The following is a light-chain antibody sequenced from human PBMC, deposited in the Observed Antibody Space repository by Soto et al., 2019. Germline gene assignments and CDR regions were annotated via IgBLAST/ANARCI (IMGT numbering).Light chain of an antibody. J-gene: IGKJ2*03. CDR3: QQYGSSPPYS. CDR1: QSVSSNY. CDR2: DAS. V-gene: IGKV3-20*01. Sequence: EIVLTQSPATLSLSLGERATLSCRASQSVSSNYLAWYQQKPGQAPRLLIYDASSRATGIPDRFSGSGSGTDFTLTISRLEPEDFAVYYCQQYGSSPPYSFGQGTKLEIK.